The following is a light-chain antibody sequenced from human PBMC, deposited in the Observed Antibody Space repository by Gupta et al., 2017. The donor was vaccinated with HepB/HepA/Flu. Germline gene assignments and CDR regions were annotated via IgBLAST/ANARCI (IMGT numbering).Light chain of an antibody. CDR2: EVN. CDR1: SSDVGNYNL. J-gene: IGLJ2*01. Sequence: QSALTQPASVSGSPGQSITISCIGTSSDVGNYNLVSWYQQHPGKAPKLMIYEVNKRPSGVSNRFSGSKSGNTASLTISGLQAEDEAEYYCCSYAGSSTLVFGGGTEVTVL. V-gene: IGLV2-23*02. CDR3: CSYAGSSTLV.